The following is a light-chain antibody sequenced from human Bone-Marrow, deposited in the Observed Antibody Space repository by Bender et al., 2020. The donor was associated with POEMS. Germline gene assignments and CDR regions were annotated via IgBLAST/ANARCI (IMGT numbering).Light chain of an antibody. V-gene: IGLV1-40*01. CDR1: SSNTGSGYD. J-gene: IGLJ1*01. CDR3: CSYAGSRTYI. CDR2: EGN. Sequence: QSVLTQPPSVSGAPGQRVTISCTGSSSNTGSGYDINWYQHLPGTAPKLIIYEGNKRPSGVSNRFSASESGNTASLTISGLQAEDEADYYCCSYAGSRTYIFGSGTKVTVL.